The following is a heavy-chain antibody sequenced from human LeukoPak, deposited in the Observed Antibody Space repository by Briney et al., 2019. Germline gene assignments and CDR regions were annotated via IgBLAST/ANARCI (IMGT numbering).Heavy chain of an antibody. V-gene: IGHV3-48*04. J-gene: IGHJ4*02. D-gene: IGHD3-10*01. CDR2: ISSSSSTT. CDR1: GFTFSSYS. Sequence: PGGSLRLSCAASGFTFSSYSMNWVRQAPGKGLEWVSYISSSSSTTYYADSVKGRFTISRDNAKNSLYLQMNSLRAEDTAVYYCARGHGSGSYYPDYWGQGTLVTVSS. CDR3: ARGHGSGSYYPDY.